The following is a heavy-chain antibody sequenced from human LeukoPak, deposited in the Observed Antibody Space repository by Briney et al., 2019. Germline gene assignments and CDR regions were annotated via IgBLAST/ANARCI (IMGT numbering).Heavy chain of an antibody. CDR2: VKGDGSEK. V-gene: IGHV3-7*05. D-gene: IGHD5-24*01. CDR3: ARVKRDDGSQFGAFDV. Sequence: GGSLGLSCAASGFTFSNYCMSWVRQAPGKGLEWVANVKGDGSEKYYVESVKGRFTITRDNAENSLYLQLNSLRGDDTAVYYCARVKRDDGSQFGAFDVRGQGTMVTVSS. J-gene: IGHJ3*01. CDR1: GFTFSNYC.